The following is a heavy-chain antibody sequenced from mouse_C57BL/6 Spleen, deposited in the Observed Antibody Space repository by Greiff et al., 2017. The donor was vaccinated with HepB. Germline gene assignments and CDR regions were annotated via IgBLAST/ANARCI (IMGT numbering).Heavy chain of an antibody. Sequence: EVNVVESGGGLVQPGGSLKLSCAASGFTFSDYYMYWVRQTPEKRLEWVAYISNGGGSTYYPDTVKGRFTISRDNAKNTLYLQMSRLKSEDTAMYYCARRSNSTLDYWGQGTTLTVSS. D-gene: IGHD2-5*01. CDR2: ISNGGGST. V-gene: IGHV5-12*01. CDR1: GFTFSDYY. CDR3: ARRSNSTLDY. J-gene: IGHJ2*01.